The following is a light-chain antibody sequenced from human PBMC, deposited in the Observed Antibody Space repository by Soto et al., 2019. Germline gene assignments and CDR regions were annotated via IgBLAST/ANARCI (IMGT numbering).Light chain of an antibody. CDR2: DAS. CDR3: QQYDNLPLT. Sequence: DIQMTQSTSSLSASVGGRVTITCQASQDISNYLNWYQQKPGKAPKLLIYDASNLETGVPSRFSGSGSGTDFTFTISSLQPEDIATYYCQQYDNLPLTFGGGTKVDIK. J-gene: IGKJ4*01. CDR1: QDISNY. V-gene: IGKV1-33*01.